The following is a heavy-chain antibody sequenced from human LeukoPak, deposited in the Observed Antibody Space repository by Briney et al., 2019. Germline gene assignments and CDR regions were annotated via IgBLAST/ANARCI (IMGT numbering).Heavy chain of an antibody. CDR3: ARGGGMGYYYYYMDV. J-gene: IGHJ6*03. D-gene: IGHD1-26*01. CDR1: GGSISGSSYY. V-gene: IGHV4-39*07. CDR2: IYYSGST. Sequence: PSETLSLTCTVSGGSISGSSYYWGWIRQPPGKGLEWIGSIYYSGSTYYNPSLKSRVTISVDTSKNQFSLKLSSVTAADTAVYYCARGGGMGYYYYYMDVWGKGTTVTVSS.